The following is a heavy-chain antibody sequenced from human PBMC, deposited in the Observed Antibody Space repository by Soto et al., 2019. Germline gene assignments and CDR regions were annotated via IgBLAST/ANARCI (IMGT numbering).Heavy chain of an antibody. CDR1: GGTFSSYA. Sequence: ASVKFSCKASGGTFSSYAISWVRQAPGQGLEWMGGIIPIFGTANYAQKFQGRVTITADESTSTAYMELSSLRSEDTAVYYCARWGGSSSIAATVHYYYGMDVWGQGTTVTVSS. J-gene: IGHJ6*02. D-gene: IGHD6-6*01. CDR2: IIPIFGTA. V-gene: IGHV1-69*13. CDR3: ARWGGSSSIAATVHYYYGMDV.